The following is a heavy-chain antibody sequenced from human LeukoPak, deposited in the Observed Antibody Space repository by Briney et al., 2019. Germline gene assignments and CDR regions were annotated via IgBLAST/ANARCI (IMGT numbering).Heavy chain of an antibody. CDR1: GGSISSGGYS. CDR3: ARGARRSGSYYLFSPLGYFDY. V-gene: IGHV4-30-2*01. J-gene: IGHJ4*02. Sequence: SETLSLTCAVSGGSISSGGYSWSWIRQPPGKGLEWIGYIYHSGSTYYNPSLKSRVTISVDASKNQFSLKLSSVTAADTAVYYCARGARRSGSYYLFSPLGYFDYWGQGTLVTVSS. CDR2: IYHSGST. D-gene: IGHD1-26*01.